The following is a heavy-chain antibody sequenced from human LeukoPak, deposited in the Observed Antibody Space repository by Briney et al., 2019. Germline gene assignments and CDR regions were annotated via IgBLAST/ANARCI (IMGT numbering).Heavy chain of an antibody. CDR2: MNPNSGNT. V-gene: IGHV1-8*01. Sequence: ASVKVSCKASGYTFTSYDINWVRQATGQGLEWMGWMNPNSGNTGYAQKFQGRVTMTRNTSISTAYMELSSLRSDDTAVYYCARDERAGGYSGYDCYFDYWGQGTLVTVSS. CDR3: ARDERAGGYSGYDCYFDY. CDR1: GYTFTSYD. D-gene: IGHD5-12*01. J-gene: IGHJ4*02.